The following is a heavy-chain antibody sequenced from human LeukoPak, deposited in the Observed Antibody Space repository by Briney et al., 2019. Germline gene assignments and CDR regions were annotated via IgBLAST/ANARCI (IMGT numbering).Heavy chain of an antibody. CDR3: AKTFLTAYDTYFYYYGLDV. J-gene: IGHJ6*02. Sequence: SVKVSCKASGDTFSSYVISWVRQAPGQGLECMGGINPVFGTAHYAQKFQDRVTITADESTSTAYMELSSLRSEDTAVYYCAKTFLTAYDTYFYYYGLDVWGQGTPVTVSS. CDR2: INPVFGTA. D-gene: IGHD3-9*01. CDR1: GDTFSSYV. V-gene: IGHV1-69*13.